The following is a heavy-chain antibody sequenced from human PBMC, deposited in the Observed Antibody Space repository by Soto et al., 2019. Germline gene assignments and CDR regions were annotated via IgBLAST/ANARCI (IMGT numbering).Heavy chain of an antibody. Sequence: ASVKVSCKASGYTFTGYYMHWVRQAPGQGLEWMGWINPSSGGTNYAQKFQGWVTMTRDTSISTAYMELSRLRPDDTAVYYCARSNWNYGYYYMDVWGKGTTVTVSS. CDR1: GYTFTGYY. V-gene: IGHV1-2*04. D-gene: IGHD1-20*01. CDR2: INPSSGGT. J-gene: IGHJ6*03. CDR3: ARSNWNYGYYYMDV.